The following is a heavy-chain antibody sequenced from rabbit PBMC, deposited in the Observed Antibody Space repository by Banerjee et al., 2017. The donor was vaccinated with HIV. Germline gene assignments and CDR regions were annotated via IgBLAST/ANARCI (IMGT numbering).Heavy chain of an antibody. CDR1: GFSFSSSFW. D-gene: IGHD1-1*01. CDR3: AKRATRSIWNNYAGMDL. V-gene: IGHV1S45*01. Sequence: QEQLVESGGGLVKPGASLTLTCTASGFSFSSSFWICWVRQAPGKGLEWIACIYAGDNGSTTYASWAKGRFTISKTSSTTVTLQMTSLTAADTATYFCAKRATRSIWNNYAGMDLWGPGTLVTVS. CDR2: IYAGDNGST. J-gene: IGHJ6*01.